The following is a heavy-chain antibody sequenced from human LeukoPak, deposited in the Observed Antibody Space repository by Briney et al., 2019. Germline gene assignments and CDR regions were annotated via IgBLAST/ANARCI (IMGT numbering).Heavy chain of an antibody. CDR3: AKGSRDSSGWYRDY. CDR2: ISGSGGST. V-gene: IGHV3-23*01. Sequence: GGSLRLSCAASGFTFSSYAMSWVRQAPGKGQEWVSAISGSGGSTYYADSVKGRFTISRDNSKNTLYLQMNSLRAEDTAVYYCAKGSRDSSGWYRDYWGQGTLVTVSS. CDR1: GFTFSSYA. J-gene: IGHJ4*02. D-gene: IGHD6-19*01.